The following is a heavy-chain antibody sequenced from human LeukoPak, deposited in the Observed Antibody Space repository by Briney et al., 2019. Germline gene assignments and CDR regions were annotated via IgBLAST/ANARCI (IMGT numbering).Heavy chain of an antibody. CDR1: GGSISSSSYY. CDR3: ARYCSGGSCFDY. CDR2: IYYSGST. V-gene: IGHV4-39*01. D-gene: IGHD2-15*01. Sequence: SETLSLTCTVSGGSISSSSYYWGWIRQPPGKGLEWIGSIYYSGSTYYNPSLKSRVTISVDTSKNQFSLKLSSVTAADTAVYCCARYCSGGSCFDYWGQGTLVTVSS. J-gene: IGHJ4*02.